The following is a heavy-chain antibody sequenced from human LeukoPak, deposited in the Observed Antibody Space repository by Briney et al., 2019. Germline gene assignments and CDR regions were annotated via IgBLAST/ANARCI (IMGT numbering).Heavy chain of an antibody. J-gene: IGHJ6*02. CDR1: GYTFTSYY. CDR3: ARDRPKYNWNPYYYYYYGMDV. D-gene: IGHD1-20*01. Sequence: ASVKVSCKASGYTFTSYYMHWVGQAPGQGLEWMGWINPNSGGTNYAQKFQGWVTMTRDTSISTAYMELSRLRSDDTAVYYCARDRPKYNWNPYYYYYYGMDVWGQGTTVTVSS. CDR2: INPNSGGT. V-gene: IGHV1-2*04.